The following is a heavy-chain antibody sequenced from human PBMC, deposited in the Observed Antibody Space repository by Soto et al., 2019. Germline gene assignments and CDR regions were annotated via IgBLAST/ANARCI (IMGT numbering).Heavy chain of an antibody. CDR1: GGTFSSYA. J-gene: IGHJ6*02. CDR3: ARIVGATPPYYYGMDV. D-gene: IGHD1-26*01. Sequence: AASVKVSCKASGGTFSSYAISWVRQAPGQGLEWMGGIIPIFGTANYAQKFQGRVTITADESTSTAYMELSSLRSEDTAVYYCARIVGATPPYYYGMDVWGQGTTVTVSS. CDR2: IIPIFGTA. V-gene: IGHV1-69*13.